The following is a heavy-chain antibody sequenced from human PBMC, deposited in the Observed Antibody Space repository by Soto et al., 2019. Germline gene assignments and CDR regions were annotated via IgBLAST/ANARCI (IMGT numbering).Heavy chain of an antibody. CDR2: INPNSGGT. CDR3: VGALTYEVPYYYYGMDV. CDR1: GYTFTGYY. J-gene: IGHJ6*02. Sequence: ASVEVSCKASGYTFTGYYMHWVRQAPGQGLEWMGWINPNSGGTNYAQKFQGWVTMTRDTSISTAYMELSRLRPEDTAVYYCVGALTYEVPYYYYGMDVWGQGTTVTVSS. V-gene: IGHV1-2*04. D-gene: IGHD3-16*01.